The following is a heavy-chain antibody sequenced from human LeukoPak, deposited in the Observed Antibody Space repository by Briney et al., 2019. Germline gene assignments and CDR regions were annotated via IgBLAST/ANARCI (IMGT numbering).Heavy chain of an antibody. CDR1: GFTFDDYA. V-gene: IGHV3-9*01. D-gene: IGHD6-13*01. Sequence: PGGSLRLSCAASGFTFDDYAMHWVRQAPGKGLEWVSGISWNSGSIGYADSVKGRFTISRDNAKNSLYLQMNSLRAEDTASYYCAKARTGYSSSWGHFDYWGQGTLVTVSS. J-gene: IGHJ4*02. CDR3: AKARTGYSSSWGHFDY. CDR2: ISWNSGSI.